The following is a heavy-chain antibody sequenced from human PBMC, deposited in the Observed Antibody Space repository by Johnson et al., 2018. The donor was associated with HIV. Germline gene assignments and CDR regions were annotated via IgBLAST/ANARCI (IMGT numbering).Heavy chain of an antibody. D-gene: IGHD3-3*02. CDR2: ISYDGSNK. CDR3: WLSDPFDV. V-gene: IGHV3-30*04. J-gene: IGHJ3*01. CDR1: GFTFSNYA. Sequence: QVQLVESGGGVVQPGRSLRVSCAVSGFTFSNYAMYWVRQVPGKGLEWVAVISYDGSNKYYADSVEGRFPISRDNSKNTLYFCARGGAVYKNFWSCSWLSDPFDVWGHGTMVIVS.